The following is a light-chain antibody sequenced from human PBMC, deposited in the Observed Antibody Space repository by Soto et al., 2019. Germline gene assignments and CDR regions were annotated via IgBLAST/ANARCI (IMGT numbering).Light chain of an antibody. J-gene: IGKJ1*01. CDR3: QQYDSYPWT. V-gene: IGKV1-5*03. Sequence: DVQMTHSPSTLSASVGDRVAITCRASQSVSTWLAWYQQKPGKAPKLVIYKASSLESGVPSRFSGSGSGTEFTLTISSLQPDDFATYYCQQYDSYPWTFGQGTKVEIK. CDR1: QSVSTW. CDR2: KAS.